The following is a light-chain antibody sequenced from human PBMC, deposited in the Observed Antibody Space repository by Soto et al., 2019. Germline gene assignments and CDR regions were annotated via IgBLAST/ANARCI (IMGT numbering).Light chain of an antibody. CDR2: AGS. Sequence: DIQMTQSPSSLSASVGDRVTITCRASQSINSYLNWYQQKPGKAPKLLIYAGSSLQSGVPSRFSGSGSGTDFTHTISSLQPEDFATYYCQQSYSTPPWTFGQGTKVDIK. J-gene: IGKJ1*01. V-gene: IGKV1-39*01. CDR1: QSINSY. CDR3: QQSYSTPPWT.